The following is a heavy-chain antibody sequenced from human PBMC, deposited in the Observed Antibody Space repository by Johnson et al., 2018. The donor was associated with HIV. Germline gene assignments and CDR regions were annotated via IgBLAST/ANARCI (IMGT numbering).Heavy chain of an antibody. CDR3: AKTYSGSNRDAFDI. D-gene: IGHD1-26*01. CDR1: GFTFDDYA. Sequence: VQLVESGGGVVRPGGSLRLSCAASGFTFDDYAMHWVRQAPGKGLEWVSGISWNSGSIGYADSVKGRFTISRDNSKNTLYLQMNSLRAEDMAVYYCAKTYSGSNRDAFDIWGQGTMVTVSS. J-gene: IGHJ3*02. V-gene: IGHV3-9*03. CDR2: ISWNSGSI.